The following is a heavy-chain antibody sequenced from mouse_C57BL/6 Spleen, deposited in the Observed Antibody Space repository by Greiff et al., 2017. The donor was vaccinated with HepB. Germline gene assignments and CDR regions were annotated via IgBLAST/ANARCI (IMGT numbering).Heavy chain of an antibody. CDR3: ARDQDYGPAWFAY. Sequence: EVMLVESGGGLVKPGGSLKLSCAASGFTFSSYAMSWVRQTPEKRLEWVATISDGGSYTYYPDNVKGRFTISRDNAKNNLYLQMSHLKSEDTAMYYCARDQDYGPAWFAYWGQGTLVTVSA. CDR2: ISDGGSYT. CDR1: GFTFSSYA. V-gene: IGHV5-4*01. D-gene: IGHD1-1*02. J-gene: IGHJ3*01.